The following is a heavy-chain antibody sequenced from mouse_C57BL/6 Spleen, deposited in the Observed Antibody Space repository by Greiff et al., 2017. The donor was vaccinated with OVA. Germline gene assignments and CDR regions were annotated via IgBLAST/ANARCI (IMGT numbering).Heavy chain of an antibody. CDR3: ARGVYYGTLFDY. CDR2: ISYDGSN. Sequence: EVHLVESGPGLVKPSQSLSLTCSVTGYSITSGYYWNWIRQFPGNKLEWMGYISYDGSNNYNPSLKNRISITRDTYKNQFFLKLNSVTTEDTATYYCARGVYYGTLFDYWGQGTTLTVSS. J-gene: IGHJ2*01. V-gene: IGHV3-6*01. D-gene: IGHD1-1*01. CDR1: GYSITSGYY.